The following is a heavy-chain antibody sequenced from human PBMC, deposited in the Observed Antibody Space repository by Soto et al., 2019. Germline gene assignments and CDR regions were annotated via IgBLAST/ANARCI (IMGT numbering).Heavy chain of an antibody. D-gene: IGHD6-13*01. CDR3: AREGQQLPLVLGWFDP. CDR2: IIPILGIG. Sequence: QVQLVQSGAEVKKPGSSVKVSCKASGGTFSRYTIRWVRQAPGQGLEWMGRIIPILGIGNYEQKFQGRVTITADKSTSTAYMELSSLRSEDTAVYYCAREGQQLPLVLGWFDPWGQGTLVTVSS. J-gene: IGHJ5*02. V-gene: IGHV1-69*08. CDR1: GGTFSRYT.